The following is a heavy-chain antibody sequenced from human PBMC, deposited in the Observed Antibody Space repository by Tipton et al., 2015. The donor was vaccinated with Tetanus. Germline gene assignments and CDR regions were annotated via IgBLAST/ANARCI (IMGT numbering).Heavy chain of an antibody. D-gene: IGHD4-17*01. CDR3: ARPSTTVTPRAFDV. CDR1: GGSVRGGDYS. V-gene: IGHV4-61*08. Sequence: TLSLTCTVSGGSVRGGDYSWNWIRQPPGKGLEWLAYVSYSGRTNSNYSLKSRITVSLDASKNQFSLRLTSVTAADTAVYYCARPSTTVTPRAFDVWGQGTMVTVSS. J-gene: IGHJ3*01. CDR2: VSYSGRT.